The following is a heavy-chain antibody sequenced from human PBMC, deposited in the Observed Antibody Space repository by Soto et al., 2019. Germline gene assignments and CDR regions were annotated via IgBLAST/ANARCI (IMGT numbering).Heavy chain of an antibody. V-gene: IGHV3-33*01. J-gene: IGHJ5*02. CDR1: GFTFSSYG. Sequence: GGSLRLSCAAPGFTFSSYGMHWVRQAPGKGLEWVAVIWYDGSNKYYADSVKGRFTISRDNSKNTLYLQMNSLRADDTAVYYCARDGGCRDGYTVGCNWFDPWGQGTLVTVSS. D-gene: IGHD5-12*01. CDR2: IWYDGSNK. CDR3: ARDGGCRDGYTVGCNWFDP.